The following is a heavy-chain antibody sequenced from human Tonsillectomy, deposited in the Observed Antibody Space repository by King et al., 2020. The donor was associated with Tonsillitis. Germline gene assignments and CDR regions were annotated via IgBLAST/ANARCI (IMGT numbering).Heavy chain of an antibody. CDR2: IKRKTDGGAT. V-gene: IGHV3-15*07. J-gene: IGHJ4*02. Sequence: VQLVESGGGLVKPGGSLRLSCAASGFTFSNAWMNWVRQAPGKGPEWVGRIKRKTDGGATDYAAPVKGRFTISRDDSKNTLYLQMNILKTEDTAVYYCTQGLDYGDYAYYFDYWGQGTLVTVSS. D-gene: IGHD4-17*01. CDR1: GFTFSNAW. CDR3: TQGLDYGDYAYYFDY.